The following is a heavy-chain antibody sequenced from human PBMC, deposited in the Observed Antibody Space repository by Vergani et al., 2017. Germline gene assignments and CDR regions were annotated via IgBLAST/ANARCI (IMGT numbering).Heavy chain of an antibody. CDR1: GGSISSGSYY. Sequence: QVQLQESGPGLVKPSQTLSLTCTVSGGSISSGSYYWSWIRQPAGKGLEWIGRIYTSGSTNSHPSIKSRVTISVDTSKNQFSLKLSSVTAADTAVYYGARCGSSWTMGGYYYGMDVWGQGTTVTVSS. D-gene: IGHD6-13*01. CDR3: ARCGSSWTMGGYYYGMDV. J-gene: IGHJ6*02. CDR2: IYTSGST. V-gene: IGHV4-61*02.